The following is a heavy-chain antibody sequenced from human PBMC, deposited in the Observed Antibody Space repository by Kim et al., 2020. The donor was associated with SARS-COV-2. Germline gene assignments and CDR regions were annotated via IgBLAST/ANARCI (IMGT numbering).Heavy chain of an antibody. Sequence: GGSLRLSCAASGFTFSSCVLHWVRQAPGKGLEWVAVISYDGSNKYYADSVKGRFTISRDNSKNTLYLQMNSLRAEDTAVYYCARDGTRADYGGNPPGYWGQGTLVTVSS. CDR2: ISYDGSNK. CDR3: ARDGTRADYGGNPPGY. J-gene: IGHJ4*02. D-gene: IGHD4-17*01. V-gene: IGHV3-30*04. CDR1: GFTFSSCV.